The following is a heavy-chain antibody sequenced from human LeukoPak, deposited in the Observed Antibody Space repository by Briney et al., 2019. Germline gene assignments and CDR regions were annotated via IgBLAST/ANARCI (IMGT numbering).Heavy chain of an antibody. CDR1: GYTFTGYY. Sequence: GASVKVSCKASGYTFTGYYMHWVRQATGQGLEWMGWMNPNSGNTGYAQKFQGRVTMTRNTSISTAYMELSSLRSEDTAVYYCASLYGSGSYPRYYYYGMDVWGQGTTVTVSS. V-gene: IGHV1-8*02. J-gene: IGHJ6*02. CDR3: ASLYGSGSYPRYYYYGMDV. D-gene: IGHD3-10*01. CDR2: MNPNSGNT.